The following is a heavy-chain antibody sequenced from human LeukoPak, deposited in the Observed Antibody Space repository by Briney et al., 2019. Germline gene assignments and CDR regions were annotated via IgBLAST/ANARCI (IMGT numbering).Heavy chain of an antibody. CDR2: ISSSGSTI. J-gene: IGHJ4*02. D-gene: IGHD3-10*01. CDR1: GFTFSSYE. V-gene: IGHV3-48*03. Sequence: GGSLRLSCAASGFTFSSYEMNWVRQAPGKGLEWVSYISSSGSTIYYADSVKGRFTISRDNAKNSLYLQMNSLRAEDTAVYYCARVGLWFGALEGYFDYWGQGTLVTVSS. CDR3: ARVGLWFGALEGYFDY.